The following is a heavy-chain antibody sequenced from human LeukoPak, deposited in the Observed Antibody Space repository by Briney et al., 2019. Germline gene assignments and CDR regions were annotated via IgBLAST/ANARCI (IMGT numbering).Heavy chain of an antibody. V-gene: IGHV3-33*01. D-gene: IGHD6-13*01. J-gene: IGHJ5*02. CDR1: GFTFSSYG. CDR3: ARGASIAAAGTGEKSNWFDP. CDR2: IWSDGSNK. Sequence: GRSLRLSCAASGFTFSSYGMHWVRQAPGKGLEWVAVIWSDGSNKYHADSVKGRFTISRDNSKNTLYLQMNSLRVEDTAVYYYARGASIAAAGTGEKSNWFDPWGQGTLVTVSS.